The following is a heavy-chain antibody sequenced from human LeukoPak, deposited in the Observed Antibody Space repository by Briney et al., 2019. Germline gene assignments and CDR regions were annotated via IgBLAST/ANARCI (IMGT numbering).Heavy chain of an antibody. CDR1: VDTFKHYH. J-gene: IGHJ5*02. Sequence: PSVKLSYNVFVDTFKHYHLSWVPHAPGGGLEWMRGHRAYDRHKNYAQQFRGRVTMSTDTSKSTAYMGLASLRSDDTAVYYCARVTVVTRSAWSWGPKKIGQGVNWVDPCGQGTLVIVSS. V-gene: IGHV1-18*01. CDR3: ARVTVVTRSAWSWGPKKIGQGVNWVDP. D-gene: IGHD2-21*02. CDR2: HRAYDRHK.